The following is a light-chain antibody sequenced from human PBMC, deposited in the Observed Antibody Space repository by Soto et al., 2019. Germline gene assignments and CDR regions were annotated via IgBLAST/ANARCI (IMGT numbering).Light chain of an antibody. Sequence: QSALTQPPSASGSPGQSVTMSCTGSSGDVGTYALVSWYQQHPVKAPQRMIYGVGQRPSGVPDRFSGSQSGNTASLTVSGLQAEEEADDFCSSYAGNNHYVFGTGTKLTVL. J-gene: IGLJ1*01. V-gene: IGLV2-8*01. CDR2: GVG. CDR1: SGDVGTYAL. CDR3: SSYAGNNHYV.